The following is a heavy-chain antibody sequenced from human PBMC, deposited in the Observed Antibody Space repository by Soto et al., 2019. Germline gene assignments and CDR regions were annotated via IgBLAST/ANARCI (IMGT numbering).Heavy chain of an antibody. J-gene: IGHJ4*02. CDR3: ATKEGFAY. CDR2: ISKSGDST. CDR1: GFTFCSET. V-gene: IGHV3-64*02. Sequence: GGSLRLSCAASGFTFCSETMFWVRQAPGKGLEHISAISKSGDSTFYADSVKGRFTISRDNSKNTLFLQMGSLRAEDMAVYYCATKEGFAYWGQGTLVTVSS.